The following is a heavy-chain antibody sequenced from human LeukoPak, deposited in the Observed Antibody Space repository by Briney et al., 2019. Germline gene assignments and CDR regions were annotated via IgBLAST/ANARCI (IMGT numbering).Heavy chain of an antibody. D-gene: IGHD2-8*01. V-gene: IGHV1-46*01. CDR3: ARGVKMVHAPPTMDFQH. CDR2: INPSGGST. Sequence: ASVKVSCKASGYTFTSYYMHWVRQAPGQGLEWMGIINPSGGSTSYAQKFQGRVTMTRDTSTSTVYMELSSLRSEDTAVYYCARGVKMVHAPPTMDFQHWGQGTLVTVSS. CDR1: GYTFTSYY. J-gene: IGHJ1*01.